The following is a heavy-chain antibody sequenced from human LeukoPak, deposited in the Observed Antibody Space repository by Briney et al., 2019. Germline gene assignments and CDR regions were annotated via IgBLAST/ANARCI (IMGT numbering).Heavy chain of an antibody. V-gene: IGHV4-4*02. Sequence: SGTLSLTCAVSGGSISSSNWWSWVRQPPGKGLEWIGEIYHSGSTNYNPSLKSRVTISVDKSKNQFSLKLSSVTAADTAVYYCARSLVVVAATAYYYYMDVWGKGTTVTVSS. CDR3: ARSLVVVAATAYYYYMDV. CDR2: IYHSGST. D-gene: IGHD2-15*01. J-gene: IGHJ6*03. CDR1: GGSISSSNW.